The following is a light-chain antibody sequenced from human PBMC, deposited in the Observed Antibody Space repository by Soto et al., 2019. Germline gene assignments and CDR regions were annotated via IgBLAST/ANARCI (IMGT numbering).Light chain of an antibody. V-gene: IGKV3-15*01. Sequence: EVVMTQSPASLSASPGERVTLSCRASQSIRSSLAWYQQRPGQAPRLLIYDASPRATGIPPGFSGGGSGTEFTVTISSLQSEDVAIDYCQQYDIWPPYTFGQGTKVEF. CDR2: DAS. CDR1: QSIRSS. CDR3: QQYDIWPPYT. J-gene: IGKJ2*01.